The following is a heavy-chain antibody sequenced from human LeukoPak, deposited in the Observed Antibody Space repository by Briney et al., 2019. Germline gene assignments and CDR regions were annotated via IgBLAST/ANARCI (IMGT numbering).Heavy chain of an antibody. CDR3: AGSTPNDAFDI. CDR2: IYSGGST. CDR1: GFTVSSNY. V-gene: IGHV3-53*01. Sequence: GGSLRLSCAASGFTVSSNYMSWVRQAPGKGLEWVSVIYSGGSTYYADSVKGRFTISRDNAKNSLYLQMNSLRAEDTAVYYCAGSTPNDAFDIWGQGTMVTVSS. J-gene: IGHJ3*02.